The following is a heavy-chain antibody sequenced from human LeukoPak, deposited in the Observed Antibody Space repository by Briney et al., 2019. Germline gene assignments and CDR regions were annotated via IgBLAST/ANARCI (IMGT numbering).Heavy chain of an antibody. CDR3: ASPIHHPTFDY. CDR1: GFTFSSYA. V-gene: IGHV3-30-3*01. Sequence: GRSLRLSCAASGFTFSSYAMHWVRQAPGKGLEWVAVISYDGSNKYYADSVKGRFTISRDNSKNTLYLQMNSLRAEDTAVYYCASPIHHPTFDYWGQGTLVTVSS. J-gene: IGHJ4*02. CDR2: ISYDGSNK.